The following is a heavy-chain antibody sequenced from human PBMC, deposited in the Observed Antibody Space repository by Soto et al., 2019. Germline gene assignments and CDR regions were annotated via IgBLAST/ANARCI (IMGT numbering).Heavy chain of an antibody. V-gene: IGHV4-31*03. CDR3: ARVLRAGWFDP. CDR1: GGSISSGGYY. CDR2: IYYSGST. J-gene: IGHJ5*02. Sequence: SETLSLTCTVSGGSISSGGYYWSWIRQHPGKGLEWIGYIYYSGSTYYNPSLKSRVTISVDTSKNQFSLRLSSVTAADTAVYYCARVLRAGWFDPWGQGTLVTVSS. D-gene: IGHD2-15*01.